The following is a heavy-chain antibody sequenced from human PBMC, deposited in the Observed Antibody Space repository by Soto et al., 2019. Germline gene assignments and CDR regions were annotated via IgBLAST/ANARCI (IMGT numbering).Heavy chain of an antibody. CDR3: ARDGLPYYGLDV. Sequence: SETLSLTCTVSGGSISSSSYYWGWIRQPPGKGLEWIGHIYYSGSTYYNPSLKSRVIISVDTSKNQFSLKLSFVTAADTAVYYCARDGLPYYGLDVWGQGTTVTVSS. J-gene: IGHJ6*02. CDR1: GGSISSSSYY. D-gene: IGHD3-16*01. V-gene: IGHV4-39*07. CDR2: IYYSGST.